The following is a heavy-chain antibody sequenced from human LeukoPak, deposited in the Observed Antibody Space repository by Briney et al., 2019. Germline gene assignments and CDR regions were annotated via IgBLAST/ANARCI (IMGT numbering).Heavy chain of an antibody. Sequence: PSETLSLTCMGSGGSIGSYYLSWIRQPPGKGLEWIGYIYYSGSTNYNPSLKSRVTISVDTSKNQFSLKLSSVTAADTAVYYCARQTYYASGSYYFLDYWGQGTLVTVSS. V-gene: IGHV4-59*01. CDR2: IYYSGST. CDR3: ARQTYYASGSYYFLDY. D-gene: IGHD3-10*01. J-gene: IGHJ4*02. CDR1: GGSIGSYY.